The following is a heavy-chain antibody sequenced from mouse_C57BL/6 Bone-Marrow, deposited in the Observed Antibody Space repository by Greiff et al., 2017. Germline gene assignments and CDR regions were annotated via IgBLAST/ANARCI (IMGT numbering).Heavy chain of an antibody. J-gene: IGHJ2*01. CDR1: GFNIKNTY. CDR3: ALEGFDY. Sequence: EVQLQQSVAELVRPGASVKLSCTASGFNIKNTYMYWVKQRPEKRLEWIGRIDPANGNTKYAPKFQGKATITADTSYNTVYLQLSSLTSEDTAMFCFALEGFDYWGQGTTLTVSS. V-gene: IGHV14-3*01. CDR2: IDPANGNT.